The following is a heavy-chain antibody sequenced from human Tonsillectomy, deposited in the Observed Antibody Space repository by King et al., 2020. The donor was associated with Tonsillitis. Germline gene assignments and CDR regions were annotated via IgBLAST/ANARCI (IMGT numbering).Heavy chain of an antibody. J-gene: IGHJ4*02. D-gene: IGHD2/OR15-2a*01. Sequence: VQLVESGGGLVQPGGSLRLSCAASGFTFSDHYMDWVRQAPGKGLEWVGRTRNKANSYTTEYAASVKGRFTISRDDSKNSLYLQMNSLKTEDTAVYYCARVFRGYYQRGNYFDYWGQGALVTVSS. CDR3: ARVFRGYYQRGNYFDY. CDR1: GFTFSDHY. V-gene: IGHV3-72*01. CDR2: TRNKANSYTT.